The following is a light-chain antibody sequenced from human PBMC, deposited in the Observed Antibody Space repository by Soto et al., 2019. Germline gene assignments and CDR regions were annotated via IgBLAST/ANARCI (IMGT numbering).Light chain of an antibody. CDR2: GAS. CDR3: QQYNSYST. Sequence: DIEVTQSPSSLSASVGDRVTITCRASHDISTYLTWYQHESGKAPKLLIYGASKLEPGVPSRFSGSGSGTIFTLTISGLQPEDIATYYCQQYNSYSTFGQGTKVDIK. V-gene: IGKV1-33*01. CDR1: HDISTY. J-gene: IGKJ1*01.